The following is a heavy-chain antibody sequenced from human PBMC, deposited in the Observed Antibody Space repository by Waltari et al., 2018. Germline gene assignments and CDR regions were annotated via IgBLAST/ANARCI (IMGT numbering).Heavy chain of an antibody. D-gene: IGHD7-27*01. V-gene: IGHV4-34*01. CDR1: GGSFSGYY. CDR3: ARGSAGDDY. CDR2: INHSGST. Sequence: QVQLQQWGAGLLKPSETLSLTCAVYGGSFSGYYWSWIRQPPGKGLEWIGEINHSGSTNDNQSLKSRVTISVDTSKNQFSLKLSSVTAADTAVYYCARGSAGDDYWGQGTLVTVSS. J-gene: IGHJ4*02.